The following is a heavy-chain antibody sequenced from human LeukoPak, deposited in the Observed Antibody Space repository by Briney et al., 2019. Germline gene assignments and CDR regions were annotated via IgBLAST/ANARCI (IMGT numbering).Heavy chain of an antibody. CDR2: IWYEGSNK. Sequence: PGRSLRLSCAASGFTFSSYGMHWVRQAPGKGLEWVAVIWYEGSNKYYADSVKGRFTISRDNSKNTLYLQMNSLRAEDTAVYYCAKDLIGWHGDYFDYWGQGTLVTVSS. CDR1: GFTFSSYG. J-gene: IGHJ4*02. D-gene: IGHD6-19*01. V-gene: IGHV3-33*06. CDR3: AKDLIGWHGDYFDY.